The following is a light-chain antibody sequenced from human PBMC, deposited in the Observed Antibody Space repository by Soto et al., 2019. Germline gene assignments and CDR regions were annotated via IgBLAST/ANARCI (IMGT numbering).Light chain of an antibody. Sequence: QAVVTQEPSLTVSPGGTVTLTCGSSTGAVTSGHYPYWFQQKPGQAPRALISDTTNKHSWTPARFSGSLLGGKAALTLSGAQPEDEAEYYCFLCYSDALLIFGGGTKLTVL. CDR2: DTT. V-gene: IGLV7-46*01. CDR3: FLCYSDALLI. J-gene: IGLJ2*01. CDR1: TGAVTSGHY.